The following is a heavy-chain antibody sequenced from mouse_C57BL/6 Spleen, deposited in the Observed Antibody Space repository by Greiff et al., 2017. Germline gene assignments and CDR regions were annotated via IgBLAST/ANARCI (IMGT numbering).Heavy chain of an antibody. V-gene: IGHV5-4*01. CDR2: ISDGGSYT. CDR3: ASNGNFSFDY. Sequence: EVHLVESGGGLVKPGGSLKLSCAASGFTFSSYAMSWVRQTPEKRLEWVATISDGGSYTYYPDNVKGRFTISRDNAKNNLYLQMSHLKSEDTAMYYCASNGNFSFDYWGQGTTLTVSS. D-gene: IGHD2-1*01. CDR1: GFTFSSYA. J-gene: IGHJ2*01.